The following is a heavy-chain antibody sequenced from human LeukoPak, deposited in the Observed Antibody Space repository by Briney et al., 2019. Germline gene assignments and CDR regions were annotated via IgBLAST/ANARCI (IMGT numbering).Heavy chain of an antibody. D-gene: IGHD6-19*01. CDR2: LSSNGGST. J-gene: IGHJ3*02. Sequence: GGSLRLSCSASGVTVSSYAMHWVRQAPGRGLEFVSGLSSNGGSTYYADSVKGRFTISRDNSKNTLYLQMSSLRVEDTAVYYCVEDHGCRSGWHDAYDIWGQGTRVTVSS. V-gene: IGHV3-64D*09. CDR1: GVTVSSYA. CDR3: VEDHGCRSGWHDAYDI.